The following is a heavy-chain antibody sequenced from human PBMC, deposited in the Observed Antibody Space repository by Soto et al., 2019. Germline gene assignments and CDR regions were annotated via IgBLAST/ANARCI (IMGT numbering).Heavy chain of an antibody. CDR3: ARAIAAAGPSTVYYYYYMDV. CDR1: GDSVSSNSAA. D-gene: IGHD6-13*01. Sequence: SQTLSLTCAISGDSVSSNSAAWNWIRQSPSRGLEWLGRTYYRSKWYNDYAVSVKSRITINPDTSKNQFSLQLNSVTPEDTAVYYCARAIAAAGPSTVYYYYYMDVWGKGTTVTVSS. CDR2: TYYRSKWYN. V-gene: IGHV6-1*01. J-gene: IGHJ6*03.